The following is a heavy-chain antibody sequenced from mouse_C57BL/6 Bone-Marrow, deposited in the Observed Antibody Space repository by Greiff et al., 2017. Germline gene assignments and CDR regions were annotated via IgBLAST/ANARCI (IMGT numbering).Heavy chain of an antibody. Sequence: QVQLQQPGAELVMPGASVKLSCTASGYTFTSYWMHWVKPRPGQGLEWIGEIDPSDSYTNYNQKFKGKSTLTVDKSSSTAYMQLSSLTSEDSAVYYCARNGYYEGDYWGQGTTLTVSS. D-gene: IGHD2-3*01. CDR1: GYTFTSYW. CDR3: ARNGYYEGDY. J-gene: IGHJ2*01. CDR2: IDPSDSYT. V-gene: IGHV1-69*01.